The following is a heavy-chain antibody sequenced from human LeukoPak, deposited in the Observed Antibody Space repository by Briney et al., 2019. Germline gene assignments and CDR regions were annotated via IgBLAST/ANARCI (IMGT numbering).Heavy chain of an antibody. V-gene: IGHV4-39*01. Sequence: GSLRLSCAASGFTFSSYWMSWVRQAPGKGLEWIGSIYYSGSTYYNPSLKSRATISVDTSKNQFSLKLSSVTAADTAVYYCARELYSSSWYYWGQGTLVTVSS. CDR3: ARELYSSSWYY. CDR2: IYYSGST. J-gene: IGHJ4*02. D-gene: IGHD6-13*01. CDR1: GFTFSSYW.